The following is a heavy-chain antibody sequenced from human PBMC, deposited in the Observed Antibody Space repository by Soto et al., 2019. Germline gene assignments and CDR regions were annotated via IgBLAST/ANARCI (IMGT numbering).Heavy chain of an antibody. J-gene: IGHJ6*02. CDR3: AKGGGFDFYYTLDV. CDR2: IVGSGGSR. D-gene: IGHD3-16*01. CDR1: GFTFGNYA. V-gene: IGHV3-23*01. Sequence: GGSLRLPCVASGFTFGNYAMTWVRQAPGMGLEWVSLIVGSGGSRFYADSVKGRFTISRDNSKNTLYLQMNSLRAEDTAVYYCAKGGGFDFYYTLDVWGQGTTVTVSS.